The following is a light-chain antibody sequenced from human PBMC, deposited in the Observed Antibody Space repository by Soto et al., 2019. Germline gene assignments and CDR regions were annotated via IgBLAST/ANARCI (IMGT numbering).Light chain of an antibody. CDR1: SSDVGGYIY. CDR3: SSFVAGNNYWV. V-gene: IGLV2-8*01. J-gene: IGLJ3*02. CDR2: EVT. Sequence: QSALTQPASVSGSPGQSITISCTGTSSDVGGYIYVSWYRQHPGKAPKPIIYEVTKRPSGVPDRFSASKSGNTASLTVSGLQAEDEADYYCSSFVAGNNYWVFGGGTKVTVL.